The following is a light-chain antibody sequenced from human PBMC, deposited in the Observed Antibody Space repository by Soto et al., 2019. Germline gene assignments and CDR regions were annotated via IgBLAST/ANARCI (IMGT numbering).Light chain of an antibody. CDR1: SSDIGGYKY. CDR3: SSYTSSSTLV. CDR2: EVS. J-gene: IGLJ2*01. Sequence: QSALTQPASVSGSPGQSITISCTGTSSDIGGYKYVSWYQHHPGKAPKLMIYEVSNRPSGVSNRFSGSKSGNTASLTISGLQAGDEADYYCSSYTSSSTLVFGGGTKLTVL. V-gene: IGLV2-14*01.